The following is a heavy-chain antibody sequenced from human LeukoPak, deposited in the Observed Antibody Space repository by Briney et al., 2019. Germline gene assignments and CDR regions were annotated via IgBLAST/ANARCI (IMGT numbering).Heavy chain of an antibody. V-gene: IGHV3-11*06. CDR1: GFTFSDYY. J-gene: IGHJ6*02. D-gene: IGHD3-10*01. CDR3: ARDYGRSRDYGMDV. Sequence: GSLRLSCAASGFTFSDYYMSWIRQAPGKGLEWVSYISSSSSYTNYADSVKGRFTISRDNAKNSLYLQMNSLRAEDTAVYYCARDYGRSRDYGMDVWGQGTTVTVSS. CDR2: ISSSSSYT.